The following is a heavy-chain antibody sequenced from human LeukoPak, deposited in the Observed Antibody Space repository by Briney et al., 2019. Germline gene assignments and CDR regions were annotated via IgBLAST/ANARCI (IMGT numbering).Heavy chain of an antibody. V-gene: IGHV3-23*01. CDR3: AKDPYSSGWKRSYYYYYMDV. Sequence: GGSLRLSCAASGFTFSSYAMSWVRQAPGKGLEWVSAISGSGGSTYYADSVKGRFTISRDNSKYTLYLQMNSLRAEDTAVYYCAKDPYSSGWKRSYYYYYMDVWGKGTTVTVSS. D-gene: IGHD6-19*01. CDR2: ISGSGGST. CDR1: GFTFSSYA. J-gene: IGHJ6*03.